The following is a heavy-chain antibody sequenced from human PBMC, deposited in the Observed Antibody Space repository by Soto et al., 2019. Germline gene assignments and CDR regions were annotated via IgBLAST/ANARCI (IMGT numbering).Heavy chain of an antibody. Sequence: PGGSLRLSCAASGFTFSSYAMHWVRQAPGKGLECVSAITSNGGNTDYASSVKGRFTISRDNSKNTLYLQMGSLRAEDMAVYYCARRIPFGYGMDVWGQGPTVTVSS. J-gene: IGHJ6*02. CDR1: GFTFSSYA. CDR2: ITSNGGNT. V-gene: IGHV3-64*01. D-gene: IGHD2-21*01. CDR3: ARRIPFGYGMDV.